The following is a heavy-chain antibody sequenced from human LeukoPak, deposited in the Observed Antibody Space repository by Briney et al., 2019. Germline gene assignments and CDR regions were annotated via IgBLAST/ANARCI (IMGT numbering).Heavy chain of an antibody. V-gene: IGHV5-51*01. Sequence: AGESLKISCKGSGYRFTSYWIGWARQMPGKGLEWMGLIYPDDSDTRYSPFFQGQVTISADKSISTAYLQWSSLKASDTAMYYCAIGGDSTTSCYRCFDYWGQGTLVTVSS. CDR1: GYRFTSYW. D-gene: IGHD2-2*02. CDR3: AIGGDSTTSCYRCFDY. CDR2: IYPDDSDT. J-gene: IGHJ4*02.